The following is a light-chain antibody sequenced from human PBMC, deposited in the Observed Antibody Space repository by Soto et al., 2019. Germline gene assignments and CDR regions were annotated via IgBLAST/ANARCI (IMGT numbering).Light chain of an antibody. V-gene: IGKV1-5*01. CDR3: QQYNSYSYT. CDR1: QSISSW. J-gene: IGKJ2*01. Sequence: DIQMTQSPSTLSASVGDRVTITCRASQSISSWLAWYQQKPGKAPKLLIYDASSLESGVPSRFSGSGSGTEFTLTISSLQPDYVATYYCQQYNSYSYTFGQGTKLEIK. CDR2: DAS.